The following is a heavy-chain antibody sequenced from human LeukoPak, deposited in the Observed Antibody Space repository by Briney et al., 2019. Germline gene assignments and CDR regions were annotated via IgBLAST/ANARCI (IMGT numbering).Heavy chain of an antibody. CDR3: ARARMVRGVITGFYYYMDV. CDR2: FDPEDGET. J-gene: IGHJ6*03. Sequence: GASVKVSCKVSGYTLTELSMHWVRQAPGQGLEWMGSFDPEDGETIYAQKFQGRVTMTEDTSTDTAYMELSSLRSEDTAVYYCARARMVRGVITGFYYYMDVWGKGTTVTVSS. D-gene: IGHD3-10*01. CDR1: GYTLTELS. V-gene: IGHV1-24*01.